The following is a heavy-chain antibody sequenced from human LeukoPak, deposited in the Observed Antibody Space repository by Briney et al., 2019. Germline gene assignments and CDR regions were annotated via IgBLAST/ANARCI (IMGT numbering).Heavy chain of an antibody. CDR3: ATAPLWARGLDY. D-gene: IGHD3-10*01. CDR1: GYTLTELS. V-gene: IGHV1-24*01. Sequence: ASVKVSCKVSGYTLTELSMHWVRQAPGKGLEWMGGFDPEDGETIYAQKFQGRVTMTEDTSTDTAYMELSSLRSEDTAVYYCATAPLWARGLDYWGQGTLVTVSS. CDR2: FDPEDGET. J-gene: IGHJ4*02.